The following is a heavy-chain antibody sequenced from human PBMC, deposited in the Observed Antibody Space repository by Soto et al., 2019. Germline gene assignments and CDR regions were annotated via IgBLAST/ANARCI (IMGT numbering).Heavy chain of an antibody. CDR2: ITSSGGTT. V-gene: IGHV3-23*02. CDR1: GFTFSSYS. Sequence: GGSLRLSCAASGFTFSSYSMTWVRQAPGKGLEWVAHITSSGGTTYYGDSVKGRFTTSRDTSRNTLYLQMNSLRAEDTALYYCAKCMQAYWNYDAHHIWGQGTMVTVSS. CDR3: AKCMQAYWNYDAHHI. D-gene: IGHD1-7*01. J-gene: IGHJ3*02.